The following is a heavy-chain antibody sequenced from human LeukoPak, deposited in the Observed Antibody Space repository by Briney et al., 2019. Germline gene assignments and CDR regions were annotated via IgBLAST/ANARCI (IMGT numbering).Heavy chain of an antibody. J-gene: IGHJ4*01. CDR1: GGSISGYY. CDR2: IYTGGSI. Sequence: PSETLSLTCTVSGGSISGYYWSWIRQPPGKGLEWIGYIYTGGSINYNPSLKSRVTLSVDTSKNQFSLELSSVTAADTAVYYCARNHPSADRLVFDNLGHGTLVTVSS. D-gene: IGHD1-14*01. V-gene: IGHV4-4*09. CDR3: ARNHPSADRLVFDN.